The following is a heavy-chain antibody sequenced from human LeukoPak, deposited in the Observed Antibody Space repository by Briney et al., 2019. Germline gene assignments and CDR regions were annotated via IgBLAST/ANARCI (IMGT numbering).Heavy chain of an antibody. V-gene: IGHV3-48*03. Sequence: GGSLRLSCAASGFTFSSYEMNWVRQAPGKGLEWVSYISSSGNPIYYADSVKGRFTISRDNAKNSLYLQMNSLRAEDTALYYCARERIGDGAFDIWGQGTMVTVSS. D-gene: IGHD5-24*01. CDR2: ISSSGNPI. CDR3: ARERIGDGAFDI. CDR1: GFTFSSYE. J-gene: IGHJ3*02.